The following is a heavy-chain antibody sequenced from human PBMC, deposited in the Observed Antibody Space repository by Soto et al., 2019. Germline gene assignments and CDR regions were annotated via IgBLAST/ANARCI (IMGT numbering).Heavy chain of an antibody. D-gene: IGHD1-26*01. J-gene: IGHJ5*02. V-gene: IGHV6-1*01. CDR2: TYYRSKWYN. CDR1: GDSVSSDTGA. CDR3: AGGRAGAPFDP. Sequence: SQTLSLTCAISGDSVSSDTGAWNWIRQSPSRGLEWLGRTYYRSKWYNEYAVSVKSRITINPDTSKNQFSLQLYSVTPEDTAVYYCAGGRAGAPFDPWGQGTLVTVSS.